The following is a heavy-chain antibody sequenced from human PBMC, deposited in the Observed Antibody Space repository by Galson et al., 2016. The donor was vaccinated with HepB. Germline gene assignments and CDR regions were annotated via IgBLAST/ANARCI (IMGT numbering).Heavy chain of an antibody. D-gene: IGHD2-21*01. CDR2: ISAYNRNT. Sequence: VKVSCKASGYPFSSYGITWVRQAPGQGLEWMGWISAYNRNTNYAQKLQGRVTMTTDTSTSTAYMELRSLRSDDTAVYYCARKTYCGGDCYGGMDVWGQGTTVTVSS. CDR1: GYPFSSYG. J-gene: IGHJ6*02. V-gene: IGHV1-18*01. CDR3: ARKTYCGGDCYGGMDV.